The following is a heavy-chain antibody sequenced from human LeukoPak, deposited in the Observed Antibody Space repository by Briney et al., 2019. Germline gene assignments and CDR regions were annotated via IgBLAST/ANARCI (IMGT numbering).Heavy chain of an antibody. Sequence: GGSLGLSCAASGFTFSSYWMHWVRQAPGKGLVWVSRINSDGSSTSYADSVKGRFTISRDNAKNTLYLQMNSLRAEDTAVYYCAVFYGSGSYYNDAFDIWGQGTMVTVSS. CDR2: INSDGSST. D-gene: IGHD3-10*01. J-gene: IGHJ3*02. CDR3: AVFYGSGSYYNDAFDI. CDR1: GFTFSSYW. V-gene: IGHV3-74*01.